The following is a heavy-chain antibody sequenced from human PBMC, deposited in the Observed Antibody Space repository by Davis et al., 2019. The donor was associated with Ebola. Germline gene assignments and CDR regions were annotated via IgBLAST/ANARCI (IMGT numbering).Heavy chain of an antibody. V-gene: IGHV3-33*01. CDR1: GFTFSSYG. CDR3: ARSDYSSGWSYGFDY. Sequence: PGGSLRLSCAASGFTFSSYGMHWVRQAPGKGLEWVAVIWYDGSNKYYADSVKGRFTISRDNSKNTLYLQMNSLRAEDTAVYYCARSDYSSGWSYGFDYWGQGTLVTVSS. J-gene: IGHJ4*02. D-gene: IGHD6-19*01. CDR2: IWYDGSNK.